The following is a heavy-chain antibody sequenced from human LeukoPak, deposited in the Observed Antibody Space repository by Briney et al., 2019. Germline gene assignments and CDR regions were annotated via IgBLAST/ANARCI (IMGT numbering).Heavy chain of an antibody. V-gene: IGHV5-51*01. CDR2: IFPGDSDI. CDR1: GFTFTSYW. CDR3: ARHRSGHDQGYMEV. Sequence: GESLKISCRGYGFTFTSYWIGWVRQRPGEGLEWMGIIFPGDSDIIDSPSFRGQVHMSADKSIDTAYLQWSSLKPSDTGIYYCARHRSGHDQGYMEVWGKGTQVTVSS. J-gene: IGHJ6*03. D-gene: IGHD5-12*01.